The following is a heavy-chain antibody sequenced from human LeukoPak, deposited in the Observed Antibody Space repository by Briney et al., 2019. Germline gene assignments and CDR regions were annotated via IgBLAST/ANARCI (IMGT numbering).Heavy chain of an antibody. V-gene: IGHV1-2*02. Sequence: ASVKVSCKASGGTFSSYAISWVRQAPGQGLEWMGWINPNSGGTNYAQKFQGRVTMTRGTSISTAYMELSRLRSDDTAVYYCARRRLSWFDPWGQGTLVTVSS. CDR2: INPNSGGT. CDR1: GGTFSSYA. CDR3: ARRRLSWFDP. J-gene: IGHJ5*02.